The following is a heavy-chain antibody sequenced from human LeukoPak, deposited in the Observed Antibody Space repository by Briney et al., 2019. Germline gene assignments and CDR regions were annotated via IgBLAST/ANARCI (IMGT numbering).Heavy chain of an antibody. CDR2: TNWHGGST. D-gene: IGHD1-1*01. V-gene: IGHV3-20*01. Sequence: GGSLRLSCAASQFTFNDYAMSWVRQAPGKGLEWVSGTNWHGGSTYYADSVKGRFTISRDNAKNSLYLQMNSLRAEDTALYHCARVGPLSGGQLYFDYWGQGTLVTVSS. CDR1: QFTFNDYA. J-gene: IGHJ4*02. CDR3: ARVGPLSGGQLYFDY.